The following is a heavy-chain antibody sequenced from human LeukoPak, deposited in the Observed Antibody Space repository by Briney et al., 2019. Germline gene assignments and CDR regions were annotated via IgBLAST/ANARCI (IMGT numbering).Heavy chain of an antibody. Sequence: PGESLKISCKGSGYSFTTYWIGWVRQMPGRSLEWMGIIYPGDSDTRYSPSFQGQVTISADKSISTAYLQWSSLKASDTAMYYCARQFRDSSGYYSYYFDYWGQGTLVTVSS. CDR2: IYPGDSDT. J-gene: IGHJ4*02. V-gene: IGHV5-51*01. D-gene: IGHD3-22*01. CDR1: GYSFTTYW. CDR3: ARQFRDSSGYYSYYFDY.